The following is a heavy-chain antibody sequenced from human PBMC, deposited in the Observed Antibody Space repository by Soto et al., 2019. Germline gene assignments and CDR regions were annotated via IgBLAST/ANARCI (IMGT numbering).Heavy chain of an antibody. CDR1: ESPFDSLP. CDR2: IIVGGDDT. CDR3: AKNRGPGSYTNWSFDV. Sequence: EVQVLESGGDLVQPGGSLGLPCEPFESPFDSLPMSGVRRAHGKGLGWVPTIIVGGDDTNYTGPVKGRFTISRDNSGNTLYLQMNSLRAEDTAIYFCAKNRGPGSYTNWSFDVWGRGTLVTVSS. J-gene: IGHJ2*01. V-gene: IGHV3-23*01. D-gene: IGHD3-10*01.